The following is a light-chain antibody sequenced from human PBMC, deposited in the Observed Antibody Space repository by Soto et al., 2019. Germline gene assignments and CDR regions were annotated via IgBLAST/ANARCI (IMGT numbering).Light chain of an antibody. J-gene: IGLJ1*01. CDR2: EGS. V-gene: IGLV2-23*01. Sequence: QSALTQPASVSGSPGQSITISCTGTSSDVGSYKLVSWYQQHPGKAPKLMIYEGSKRPSGVSNRFSGSKSDNTASLTISGLQAEDEADYYCCSYAGSSTFHVFGTGTKVTVL. CDR3: CSYAGSSTFHV. CDR1: SSDVGSYKL.